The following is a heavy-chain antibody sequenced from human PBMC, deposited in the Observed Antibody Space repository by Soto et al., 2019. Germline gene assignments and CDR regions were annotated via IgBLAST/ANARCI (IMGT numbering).Heavy chain of an antibody. D-gene: IGHD2-15*01. CDR1: GGSISSSSYY. J-gene: IGHJ5*02. Sequence: PSETLSLTCTVSGGSISSSSYYWGWIRQPPGKGLEWIGSIYYSGSTYYNPSLKSRVTISVDTSKNQFSLKLSSVTAADTAVYYCARSVVAATQWFDPWGQGTLVTVSS. CDR2: IYYSGST. V-gene: IGHV4-39*01. CDR3: ARSVVAATQWFDP.